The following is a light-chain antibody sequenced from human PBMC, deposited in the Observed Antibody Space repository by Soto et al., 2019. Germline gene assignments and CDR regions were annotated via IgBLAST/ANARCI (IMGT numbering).Light chain of an antibody. V-gene: IGKV4-1*01. J-gene: IGKJ2*01. CDR2: WAS. CDR1: QTVLYSSNNKNY. Sequence: DIVLTQSPDSLAVALGETATINCKASQTVLYSSNNKNYIAWYQQRPGQPPKVLIYWASTRDSGVPDRFSGSGSGTDFTLTIRSLQAEDAALYYCHQYYSTPNTFGQGTKLEIK. CDR3: HQYYSTPNT.